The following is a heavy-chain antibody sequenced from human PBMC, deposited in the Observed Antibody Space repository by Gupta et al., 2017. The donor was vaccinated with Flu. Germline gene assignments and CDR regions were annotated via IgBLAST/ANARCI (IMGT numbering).Heavy chain of an antibody. Sequence: VQLVQSGAEVKKPGESLKISCKGSGYTFTRYWIGWVRQMPGQGLEWMGSIYPGDSDTRYSPSFQGPVTISADKSISTAYLQWSSLKASDTAMYYCARHSESAVGTTTLDYWGQGTLVTVSS. V-gene: IGHV5-51*01. D-gene: IGHD1-26*01. CDR1: GYTFTRYW. J-gene: IGHJ4*02. CDR3: ARHSESAVGTTTLDY. CDR2: IYPGDSDT.